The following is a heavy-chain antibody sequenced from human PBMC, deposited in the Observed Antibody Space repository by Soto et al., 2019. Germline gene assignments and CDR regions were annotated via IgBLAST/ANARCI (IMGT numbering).Heavy chain of an antibody. CDR3: ARAGEYSSSSFDY. Sequence: PGGSLRLSCAASGFTFSSYSMNWVRQAPGKGLEWVSSISSSSSYIYYADSVKGRFTISRDNAKNSLYLQMNSLRAEDTAVYYFARAGEYSSSSFDYWGQGTLVTVSS. CDR2: ISSSSSYI. CDR1: GFTFSSYS. D-gene: IGHD6-6*01. V-gene: IGHV3-21*01. J-gene: IGHJ4*02.